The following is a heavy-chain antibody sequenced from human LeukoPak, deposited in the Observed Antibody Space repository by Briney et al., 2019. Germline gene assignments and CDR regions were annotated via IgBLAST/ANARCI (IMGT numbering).Heavy chain of an antibody. CDR3: ASHRARYSSGWYYFDY. CDR2: ISSSGSTI. Sequence: SGGSLRLSCAASGFTFSDYYMSWIRQAPGKGLEWVSYISSSGSTIYYADSVKGRFTISRDNAKNSLYLQMNSLRAEDTAVFYCASHRARYSSGWYYFDYWGQGTLVTVSS. D-gene: IGHD6-19*01. V-gene: IGHV3-11*01. J-gene: IGHJ4*02. CDR1: GFTFSDYY.